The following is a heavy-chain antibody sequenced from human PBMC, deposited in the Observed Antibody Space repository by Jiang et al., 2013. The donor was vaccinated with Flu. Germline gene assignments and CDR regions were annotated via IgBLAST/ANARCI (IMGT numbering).Heavy chain of an antibody. J-gene: IGHJ4*02. CDR3: AKEWAGGRYGYMED. D-gene: IGHD5-18*01. CDR1: GGTFSNYA. CDR2: IIPILDPQ. Sequence: GAEVKKPGSSVKVSCKASGGTFSNYAISWVRQAPGQGLEWMARIIPILDPQKYAQKFQGRVTVTADKSTATAYMELGSLESDDTAVYYCAKEWAGGRYGYMEDWGQGTLVTVSS. V-gene: IGHV1-69*04.